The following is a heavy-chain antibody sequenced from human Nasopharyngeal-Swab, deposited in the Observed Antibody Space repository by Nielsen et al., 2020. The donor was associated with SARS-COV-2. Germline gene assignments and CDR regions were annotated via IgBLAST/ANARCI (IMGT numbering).Heavy chain of an antibody. CDR1: GFSFNNYG. D-gene: IGHD3-10*01. CDR3: AKANVLFWFGQFKNDGFDI. Sequence: SGTASGFSFNNYGMHWVRQAPGKGLEWVAVISYEGSKKYYAESVEGRFTISRDYSKNTLYLQMNSLRPEDTAMYYCAKANVLFWFGQFKNDGFDIWGQGTMVAVSS. CDR2: ISYEGSKK. J-gene: IGHJ3*02. V-gene: IGHV3-30*18.